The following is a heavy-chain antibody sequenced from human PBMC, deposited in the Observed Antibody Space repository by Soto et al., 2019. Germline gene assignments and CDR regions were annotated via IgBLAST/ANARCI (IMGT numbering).Heavy chain of an antibody. CDR3: AGGDYYHSSGYYFYYYTMDV. J-gene: IGHJ6*02. CDR1: GGSISSSSYY. V-gene: IGHV4-39*01. CDR2: VYYGGST. D-gene: IGHD3-22*01. Sequence: SETLSLTCTVSGGSISSSSYYWGWIRQPPGKGLEWIGNVYYGGSTYYDPSLKSRVTISVETSKSQFSLKLSSVTAADTAVYYCAGGDYYHSSGYYFYYYTMDVWGQGTTVTVSS.